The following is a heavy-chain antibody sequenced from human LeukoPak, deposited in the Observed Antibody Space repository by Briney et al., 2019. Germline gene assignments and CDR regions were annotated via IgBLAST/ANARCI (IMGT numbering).Heavy chain of an antibody. V-gene: IGHV3-23*01. Sequence: GGSLRLSCAACGFTFSSYAMSWVRQAQGKGREWVSAISGSGGSPYYADSVKGRFIISRDNSKDTLYLQMNSLRAEDTAVYYCAKENNWNNIGPIDYWGQGTLVTVSS. J-gene: IGHJ4*02. CDR3: AKENNWNNIGPIDY. CDR2: ISGSGGSP. CDR1: GFTFSSYA. D-gene: IGHD1/OR15-1a*01.